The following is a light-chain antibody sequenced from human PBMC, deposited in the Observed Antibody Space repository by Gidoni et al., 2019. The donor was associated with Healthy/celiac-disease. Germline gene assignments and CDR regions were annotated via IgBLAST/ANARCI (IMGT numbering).Light chain of an antibody. CDR1: QSISSY. CDR2: AAS. CDR3: QQSYSTPRT. J-gene: IGKJ1*01. Sequence: DIQMTQSPSSLSASVGDRVTITCRASQSISSYINWYQQKTGKAPKLRIYAASSVQSGVASRFSGSGSGTDFTLTISSLQPEDCATYYCQQSYSTPRTFGQGTKVEIK. V-gene: IGKV1-39*01.